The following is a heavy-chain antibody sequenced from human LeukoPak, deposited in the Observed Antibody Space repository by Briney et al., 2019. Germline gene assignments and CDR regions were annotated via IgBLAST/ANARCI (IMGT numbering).Heavy chain of an antibody. D-gene: IGHD6-13*01. Sequence: ASVKVSCKASGGTFSSYAISWVRQAPGQGLEWMGGIIPIFGTANYAQKFQGRVTITADESTSTAYMELSSLRSEDTAVYYCARGLYSSSKATAEYFQHWGQGTLVTVSS. J-gene: IGHJ1*01. V-gene: IGHV1-69*13. CDR3: ARGLYSSSKATAEYFQH. CDR1: GGTFSSYA. CDR2: IIPIFGTA.